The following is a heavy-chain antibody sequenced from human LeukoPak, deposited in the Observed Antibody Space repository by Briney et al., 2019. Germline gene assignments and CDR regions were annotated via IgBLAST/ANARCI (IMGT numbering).Heavy chain of an antibody. CDR1: GGSISGYF. D-gene: IGHD2-15*01. CDR3: ARAPSGCGGTCPSDH. CDR2: IHDNGAS. V-gene: IGHV4-4*07. Sequence: SETLSLTCTVSGGSISGYFWSWIRQPAGKGLEWIGRIHDNGASNHNPSLKRRSTIPLDTSGNQVSLKLASVTAADTAVYYCARAPSGCGGTCPSDHWGPGTLVTVSS. J-gene: IGHJ4*02.